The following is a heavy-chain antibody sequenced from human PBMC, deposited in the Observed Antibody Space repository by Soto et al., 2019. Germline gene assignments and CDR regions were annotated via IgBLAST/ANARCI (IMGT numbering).Heavy chain of an antibody. CDR3: ARSHIVDATLVDY. D-gene: IGHD5-12*01. V-gene: IGHV1-8*01. CDR2: MNPDSGNT. CDR1: GYTFSSYD. Sequence: QVQLVQSGAEVKKPGASVRVSCRASGYTFSSYDINWVRQATGQGLEWMGWMNPDSGNTGYAQKFQGRVTMTRNTSISTAYLELSSLRSEDTAVYYCARSHIVDATLVDYWGQGTRVTVSS. J-gene: IGHJ4*02.